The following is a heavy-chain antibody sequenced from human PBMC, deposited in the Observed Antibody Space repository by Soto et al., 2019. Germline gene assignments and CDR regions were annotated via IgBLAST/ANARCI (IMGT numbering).Heavy chain of an antibody. Sequence: QVQLVESGGGVVQPGRSLRLSCATSGFTFSTYGMHWVRQAPGKGLEWVALIWYDGSNKYYADSVKDRFTISRDNSKNTLYLQMNSLRAEDTALYYCARGYGDNSVGLDYWGQGTLVTVSS. CDR1: GFTFSTYG. J-gene: IGHJ4*02. D-gene: IGHD4-17*01. V-gene: IGHV3-33*01. CDR3: ARGYGDNSVGLDY. CDR2: IWYDGSNK.